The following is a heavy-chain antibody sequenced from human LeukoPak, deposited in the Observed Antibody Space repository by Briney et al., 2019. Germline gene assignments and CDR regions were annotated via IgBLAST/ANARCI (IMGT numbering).Heavy chain of an antibody. CDR3: ARGNSGWSQADY. D-gene: IGHD6-19*01. V-gene: IGHV4-39*07. CDR1: SGSISTSNYY. CDR2: IFYSGST. J-gene: IGHJ4*02. Sequence: SETLSLTCTVSSGSISTSNYYWGWVRQPPGTALEWIGNIFYSGSTYYSPSLKSRVTISLDTSRNQFSLKLNSVTAADTAVYYCARGNSGWSQADYWGQGTLVTVSS.